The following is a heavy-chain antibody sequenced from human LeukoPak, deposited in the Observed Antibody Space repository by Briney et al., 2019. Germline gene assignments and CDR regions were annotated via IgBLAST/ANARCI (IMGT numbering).Heavy chain of an antibody. D-gene: IGHD6-13*01. V-gene: IGHV4-61*01. Sequence: PSETLSLTCTVSGGSISSSSYYWSWIRQPPGKGLEWIGCIYYSGSTNYNPSLKSRVTISVDTSKNQFSLKLSSVTAADTAVYYCARASAAAYDAFDIWGQGTMVTVSS. CDR1: GGSISSSSYY. CDR2: IYYSGST. J-gene: IGHJ3*02. CDR3: ARASAAAYDAFDI.